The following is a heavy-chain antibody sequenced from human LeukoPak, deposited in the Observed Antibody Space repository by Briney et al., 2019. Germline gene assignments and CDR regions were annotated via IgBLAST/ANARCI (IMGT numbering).Heavy chain of an antibody. V-gene: IGHV3-23*01. J-gene: IGHJ4*02. CDR1: GFTFSSYP. D-gene: IGHD6-19*01. CDR3: ATSSGWYPKYFDY. Sequence: PGGSLRLSCAAAGFTFSSYPMSWVRQAPGKGLEWVSAISGSGGDTYYADSVKGRVTISRDNSKNTLYLQMNSLRAEDTALYYCATSSGWYPKYFDYWGQGTLVTVSS. CDR2: ISGSGGDT.